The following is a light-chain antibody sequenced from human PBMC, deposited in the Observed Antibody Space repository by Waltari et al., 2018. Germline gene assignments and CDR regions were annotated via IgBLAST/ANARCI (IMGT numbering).Light chain of an antibody. V-gene: IGKV3D-11*01. CDR2: AVS. Sequence: VVLTQSPATLSLSPGERATLSCRASQGVSKFLAWFQQKPGQSPRLLVYAVSTRATGIPSRFSGSGPGPEFSLTINSLEPEDFAVYYCQQYDRWPLTFGGGTKLEIK. J-gene: IGKJ4*01. CDR1: QGVSKF. CDR3: QQYDRWPLT.